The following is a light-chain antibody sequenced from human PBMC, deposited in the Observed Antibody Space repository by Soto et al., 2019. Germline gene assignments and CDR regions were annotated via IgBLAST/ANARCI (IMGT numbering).Light chain of an antibody. CDR1: QNINRW. J-gene: IGKJ4*01. CDR3: LQYNVYPLT. Sequence: DIQMTQSPSTLSASVGDTVTITCRASQNINRWLAWYQQRPGKAPNLLILKASSLQGGVPSRFSGSSSGTEFTLTISSLQPDDIATYFCLQYNVYPLTFGGGTKLEI. CDR2: KAS. V-gene: IGKV1-5*03.